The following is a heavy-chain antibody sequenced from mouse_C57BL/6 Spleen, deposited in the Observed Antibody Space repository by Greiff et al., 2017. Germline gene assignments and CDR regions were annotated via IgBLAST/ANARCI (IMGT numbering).Heavy chain of an antibody. J-gene: IGHJ4*01. CDR2: IWRGGST. CDR3: AKNGPQIYAMDY. Sequence: VQLQQSGPGLVQPSQSLSITCTVSGFSLTSYGVHWVRQSPGKGLEWLGVIWRGGSTDYNAAFMSRLSITKANTKCHVFLKMNSLQADDTAIYYCAKNGPQIYAMDYWGQGTSVTVSS. CDR1: GFSLTSYG. D-gene: IGHD6-1*01. V-gene: IGHV2-5*01.